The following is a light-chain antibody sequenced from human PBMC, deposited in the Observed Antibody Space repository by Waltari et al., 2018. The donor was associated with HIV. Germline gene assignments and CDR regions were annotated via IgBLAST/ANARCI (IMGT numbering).Light chain of an antibody. J-gene: IGLJ3*02. CDR2: EVS. CDR1: SSDIGNYY. V-gene: IGLV2-14*01. Sequence: QSALTQPASVSGSPGQSISISCTGTSSDIGNYYVSWYQHHPGKAPKVLIYEVSNRPSGVSNRFSGSKSGNTASLTISGLLPEDEAYYFCSSYISSATPEFGGGTRLTVL. CDR3: SSYISSATPE.